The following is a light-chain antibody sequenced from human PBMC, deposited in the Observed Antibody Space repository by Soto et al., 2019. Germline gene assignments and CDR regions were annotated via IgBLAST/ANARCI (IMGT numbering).Light chain of an antibody. CDR3: QQSYSTPRT. J-gene: IGKJ2*01. Sequence: DIQMTQSPSSLSASVGDRVTITCRASQSISSYLNWYQQKPGKAPKLLIYATSNLQSGVPSRFSGSVSGTDFTLTISSLQPEDFATYYCQQSYSTPRTFGQGTKLEIK. CDR2: ATS. CDR1: QSISSY. V-gene: IGKV1-39*01.